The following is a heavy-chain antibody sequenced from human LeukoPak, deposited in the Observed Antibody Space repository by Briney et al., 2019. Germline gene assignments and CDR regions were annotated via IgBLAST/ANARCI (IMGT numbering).Heavy chain of an antibody. D-gene: IGHD3-22*01. V-gene: IGHV4-34*01. Sequence: SSETLSLTCAVYGGSFSGYYWSWIRQPPGKGLEWIGEINHSGSTNYNPSLKSRVTISVDTSKKQFSLKLSSVTAADTAVYYCARASDSSGYDGAFDIWGQGTMVTVSS. J-gene: IGHJ3*02. CDR3: ARASDSSGYDGAFDI. CDR2: INHSGST. CDR1: GGSFSGYY.